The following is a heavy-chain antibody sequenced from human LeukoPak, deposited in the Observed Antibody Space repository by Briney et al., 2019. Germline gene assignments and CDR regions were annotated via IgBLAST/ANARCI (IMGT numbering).Heavy chain of an antibody. J-gene: IGHJ3*02. Sequence: GESLKISCKGSGYSFTGYWIGWVRQMPGKGLEWMGIISPGESDTRYSPSFQGQVTISADKSITTAYLQWSSLKASDTAMYYCARHLPVAYCTSIICYGNHALDIWGQGTMVTVSS. V-gene: IGHV5-51*01. CDR1: GYSFTGYW. D-gene: IGHD2-2*01. CDR3: ARHLPVAYCTSIICYGNHALDI. CDR2: ISPGESDT.